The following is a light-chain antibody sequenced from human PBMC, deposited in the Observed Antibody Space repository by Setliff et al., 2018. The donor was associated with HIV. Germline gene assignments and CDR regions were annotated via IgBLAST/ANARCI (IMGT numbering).Light chain of an antibody. CDR1: SSDVGNYNL. CDR2: EVR. V-gene: IGLV2-23*02. CDR3: CSSAGTYTSFFV. Sequence: QSALTQPASVSGSPGQSITISCTGTSSDVGNYNLVSWYQQHPGTAPKLIIFEVRNRPSGVPDRFSGSKSANAASLTISGLQAEDEADYYCCSSAGTYTSFFVFGTGTRSPS. J-gene: IGLJ1*01.